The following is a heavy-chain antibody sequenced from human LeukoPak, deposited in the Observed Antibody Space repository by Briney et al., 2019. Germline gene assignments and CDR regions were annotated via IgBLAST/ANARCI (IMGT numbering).Heavy chain of an antibody. CDR3: ARAPRYNWNDGHNDAFDI. CDR1: GYTFTGYY. V-gene: IGHV1-2*04. CDR2: INPNRGGT. Sequence: ASVKVSCKASGYTFTGYYMHWVRQAPGQGLEWMGWINPNRGGTNYAQKFQGWVTMTRDTSISTAYMELSRLRSDDTAVYYCARAPRYNWNDGHNDAFDIWGQGTMVTVSS. D-gene: IGHD1-1*01. J-gene: IGHJ3*02.